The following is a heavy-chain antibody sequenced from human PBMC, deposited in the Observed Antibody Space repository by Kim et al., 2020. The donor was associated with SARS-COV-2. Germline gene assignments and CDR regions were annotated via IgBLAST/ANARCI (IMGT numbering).Heavy chain of an antibody. J-gene: IGHJ3*02. V-gene: IGHV3-23*01. D-gene: IGHD3-10*01. Sequence: YADSVKDRFTITRGNCKNTMYLQMNSLRDEDTAVYYCAKGVRGVIFAFDIWGQGTMVTVSS. CDR3: AKGVRGVIFAFDI.